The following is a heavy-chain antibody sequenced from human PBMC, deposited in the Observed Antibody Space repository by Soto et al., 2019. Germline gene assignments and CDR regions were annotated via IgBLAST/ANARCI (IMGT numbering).Heavy chain of an antibody. Sequence: GGSLRLSCAASGFTFSSYEMHWVRQTPGKGLEWVAIISYDGSNKYYADSVKGRFTFSRDNSRNMLYLQMNSLRAEDAAVYYCVRRSTLSYHGMDVWGQGTTATVSS. CDR3: VRRSTLSYHGMDV. D-gene: IGHD4-4*01. J-gene: IGHJ6*02. CDR2: ISYDGSNK. CDR1: GFTFSSYE. V-gene: IGHV3-30-3*01.